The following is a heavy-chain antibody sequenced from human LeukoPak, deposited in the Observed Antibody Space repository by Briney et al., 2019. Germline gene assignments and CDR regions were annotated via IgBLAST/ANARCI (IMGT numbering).Heavy chain of an antibody. CDR1: GGSISSYY. CDR3: ARRGTAAGTKTYYFDY. D-gene: IGHD6-13*01. CDR2: IYYSGST. V-gene: IGHV4-59*01. J-gene: IGHJ4*02. Sequence: SETLSLTCTVSGGSISSYYWSWIRQPPGKGLEWIGYIYYSGSTNYNPSLKSRGTISVDTSKNQFSLKLSSVTAADTAVYYCARRGTAAGTKTYYFDYWGQGTLVTVSS.